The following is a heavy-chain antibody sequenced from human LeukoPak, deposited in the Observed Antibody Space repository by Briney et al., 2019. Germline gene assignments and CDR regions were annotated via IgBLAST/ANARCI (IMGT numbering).Heavy chain of an antibody. CDR3: ARYSSGLLDY. Sequence: SETLSLTCAVYGGSFSGYYWSWIRQPPGKGLEWIGEINHSGSTNYNPSLKSRVTISVDTSKNQFSLKLSSVTAADTAVYYCARYSSGLLDYWGQGTLVTVSS. CDR1: GGSFSGYY. J-gene: IGHJ4*02. D-gene: IGHD6-19*01. V-gene: IGHV4-34*01. CDR2: INHSGST.